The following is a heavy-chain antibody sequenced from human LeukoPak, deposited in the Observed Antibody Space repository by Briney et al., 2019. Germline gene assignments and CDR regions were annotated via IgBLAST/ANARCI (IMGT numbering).Heavy chain of an antibody. CDR2: MNPNTGNT. CDR3: TLRFGELDYFYYAMDV. J-gene: IGHJ6*02. CDR1: GYTFTSYD. V-gene: IGHV1-8*01. Sequence: ASVKVSCKASGYTFTSYDINWVRQATGQGLEWMGWMNPNTGNTGYVQKFQGRVTMTRNTSISTAYMELSSLRSEDTAVYYCTLRFGELDYFYYAMDVWGQGTTVTVSS. D-gene: IGHD3-10*01.